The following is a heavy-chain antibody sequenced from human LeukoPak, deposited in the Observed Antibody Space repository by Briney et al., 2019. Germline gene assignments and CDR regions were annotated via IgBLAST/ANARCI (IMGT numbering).Heavy chain of an antibody. Sequence: GRSLRLSCAASGFTFSSYGMHWVRQAPGKGLEWVAVISYDRSNKYYADSVKGRFTFSRDNSKNTLYLQLNSLRSEDTAVYYCAKDLYTVTTYNWFDPWGQGTLVTVSS. J-gene: IGHJ5*02. V-gene: IGHV3-30*18. CDR3: AKDLYTVTTYNWFDP. CDR2: ISYDRSNK. D-gene: IGHD4-17*01. CDR1: GFTFSSYG.